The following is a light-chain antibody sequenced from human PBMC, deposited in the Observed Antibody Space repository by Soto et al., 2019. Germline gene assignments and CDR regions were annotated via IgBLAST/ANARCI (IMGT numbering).Light chain of an antibody. CDR2: DVS. V-gene: IGLV2-11*01. J-gene: IGLJ2*01. Sequence: QSALTQPGSVSGSPGQSVTISCTGTSSDVGGYNYVSWYQQHPGKAPKLMIYDVSKRPSGVPDRFSGSKSGNTASLTISGLHAADDADYYCCSYSGSSTSVVFGAGTKLTVL. CDR3: CSYSGSSTSVV. CDR1: SSDVGGYNY.